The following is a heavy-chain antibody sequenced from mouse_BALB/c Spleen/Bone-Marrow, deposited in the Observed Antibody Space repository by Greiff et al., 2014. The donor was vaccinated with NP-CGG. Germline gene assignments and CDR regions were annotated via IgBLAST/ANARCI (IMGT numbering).Heavy chain of an antibody. J-gene: IGHJ2*01. CDR1: GFDFSRYW. CDR3: ARPGGYYVGYFDY. V-gene: IGHV4-1*02. CDR2: VNPDSSTI. D-gene: IGHD2-3*01. Sequence: EVMLVESGGGLVQPGGSLKLSCAASGFDFSRYWMSLVRQAPGKGLEWIGEVNPDSSTINYTPSLKDKFIISRDNAKNTLYLQISKVRSEDTALYYCARPGGYYVGYFDYWGQGTTLTVSS.